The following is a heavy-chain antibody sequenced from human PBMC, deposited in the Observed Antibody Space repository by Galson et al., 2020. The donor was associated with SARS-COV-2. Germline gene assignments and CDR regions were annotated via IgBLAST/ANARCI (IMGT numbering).Heavy chain of an antibody. V-gene: IGHV1-2*02. CDR2: FNPNSGGA. J-gene: IGHJ4*02. CDR3: VRGRRGVPAAEY. CDR1: GYPFTGYY. D-gene: IGHD2-2*01. Sequence: GESLKISCKASGYPFTGYYVHWVRQAPGQDFEWMGWFNPNSGGAVYAQKFQGRVTMTGDTSISTAYMELFSLRSDDTAVYYCVRGRRGVPAAEYWGQGTLVTVSS.